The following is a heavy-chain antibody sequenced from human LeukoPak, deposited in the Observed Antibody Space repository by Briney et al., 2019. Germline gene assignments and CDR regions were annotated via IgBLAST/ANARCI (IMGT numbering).Heavy chain of an antibody. CDR3: VRDRGTYRPIDY. Sequence: GGSLRHSCAASGFTFRSYWMSWVRQAPGKGLEWVSSISYTGTYIYYADSVKGRFTISRDNAQNSLYLQMNSLRAEDTAIYYCVRDRGTYRPIDYWGQGTLVTVSS. CDR1: GFTFRSYW. D-gene: IGHD1-26*01. J-gene: IGHJ4*02. CDR2: ISYTGTYI. V-gene: IGHV3-21*04.